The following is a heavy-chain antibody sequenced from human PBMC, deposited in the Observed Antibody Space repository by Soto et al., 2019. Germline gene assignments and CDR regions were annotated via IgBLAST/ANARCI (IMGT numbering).Heavy chain of an antibody. CDR1: GGSFSGYY. J-gene: IGHJ6*03. D-gene: IGHD1-7*01. CDR2: INHSGST. CDR3: ARGITGTTKNYYYYYMDV. Sequence: SETLSLTCAVYGGSFSGYYWSWIRQPPGKGLEWIGEINHSGSTNYNPSLKSRVTISVDTSKNQFSLKLSSVTAADTAVYYCARGITGTTKNYYYYYMDVWGKGTTVTV. V-gene: IGHV4-34*01.